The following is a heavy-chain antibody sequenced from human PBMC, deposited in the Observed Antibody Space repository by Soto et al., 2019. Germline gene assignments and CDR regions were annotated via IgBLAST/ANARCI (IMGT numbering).Heavy chain of an antibody. Sequence: QDQLVQSGAEVKKPGASVKVSCKASGYTFTSYGISWVRQAPGQGLEWMGWISAYNGNTNYAQKLQGRVTMTTDTSTSTAYMELRSLRSDDTAVYYCARDIVLVPADPYYYYGMDVWGQGTTVTVSS. CDR2: ISAYNGNT. D-gene: IGHD2-2*01. J-gene: IGHJ6*02. CDR3: ARDIVLVPADPYYYYGMDV. V-gene: IGHV1-18*01. CDR1: GYTFTSYG.